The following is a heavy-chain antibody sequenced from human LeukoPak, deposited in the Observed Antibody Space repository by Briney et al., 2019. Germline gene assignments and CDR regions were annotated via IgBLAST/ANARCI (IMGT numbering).Heavy chain of an antibody. Sequence: GASVKVSCKFSGYTFTSYDINWVRQATAQGLEGMGRMNPNRGNTGYAQKCQGRVIMTRVTSTTTASMNLSSLTTDDTAAYYCARGCVGATPHSNWFFDLWGRGTPVTVSS. J-gene: IGHJ2*01. CDR3: ARGCVGATPHSNWFFDL. CDR2: MNPNRGNT. V-gene: IGHV1-8*01. D-gene: IGHD1-26*01. CDR1: GYTFTSYD.